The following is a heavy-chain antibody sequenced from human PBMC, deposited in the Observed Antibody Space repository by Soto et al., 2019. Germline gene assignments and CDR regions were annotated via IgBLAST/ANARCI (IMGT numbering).Heavy chain of an antibody. D-gene: IGHD2-15*01. CDR2: ISSSSSYI. V-gene: IGHV3-21*01. J-gene: IGHJ3*02. CDR3: ARDPNQAHCSGGSCYLGRALDI. Sequence: GGSLRLSCAASGFTFSSYSMNWVRQAPGKGLEWVSSISSSSSYIYYADSVKGRFTISRDNAKNSLHLQMNSLRAEDTAVYYCARDPNQAHCSGGSCYLGRALDIWGQGTMVTVSS. CDR1: GFTFSSYS.